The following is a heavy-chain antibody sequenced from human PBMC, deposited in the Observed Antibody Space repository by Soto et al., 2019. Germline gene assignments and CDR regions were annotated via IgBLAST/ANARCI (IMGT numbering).Heavy chain of an antibody. V-gene: IGHV4-4*07. D-gene: IGHD5-18*01. CDR1: GTSVSNYY. J-gene: IGHJ4*02. CDR2: IYTSGST. Sequence: SETLSLTCSVSGTSVSNYYWSWIRQPAGRGLEHIGRIYTSGSTSYNPSLKSRVTMSMDTSQTQIYLNLTSVTAADTAVYYCARGGIQLSYAFDYWGQGILVTVLL. CDR3: ARGGIQLSYAFDY.